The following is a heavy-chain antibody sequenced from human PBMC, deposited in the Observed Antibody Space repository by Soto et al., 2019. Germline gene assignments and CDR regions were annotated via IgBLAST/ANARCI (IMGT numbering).Heavy chain of an antibody. CDR2: IYHSGST. J-gene: IGHJ5*02. Sequence: PSETLSLTCAVSGGSISSSNWWSWVRQPPGKGLEWIGEIYHSGSTNYNPSLKSRVTISVDKSKNQFSLKLSSVTAADTAVYYCARGSKIKTDGTWFDPWGQGTLVTVSS. V-gene: IGHV4-4*02. CDR1: GGSISSSNW. CDR3: ARGSKIKTDGTWFDP. D-gene: IGHD1-1*01.